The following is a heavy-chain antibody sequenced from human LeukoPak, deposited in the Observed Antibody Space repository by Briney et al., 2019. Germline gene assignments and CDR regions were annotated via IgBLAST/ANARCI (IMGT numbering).Heavy chain of an antibody. Sequence: GGSLRLSCAASGFTFSSYAMSWVRQAPGKGLEWVSAISGSGGSTYYADSVKGRFTISRDNSKNTLYLQMNSLRSDDTAVYYCARSDVITFGGFIVIPLDYWGQGTLVTVSS. CDR1: GFTFSSYA. J-gene: IGHJ4*02. CDR2: ISGSGGST. CDR3: ARSDVITFGGFIVIPLDY. D-gene: IGHD3-16*02. V-gene: IGHV3-23*01.